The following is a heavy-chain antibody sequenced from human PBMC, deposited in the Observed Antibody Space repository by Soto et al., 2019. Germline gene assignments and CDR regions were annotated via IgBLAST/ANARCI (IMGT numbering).Heavy chain of an antibody. Sequence: QVQLQESGPGLVKPSETLSLTCSVSGGSISFYNWNWIRQSPGKGLEWIGYIYHSGRTNYNPSLKSRVTISVDTSKNQFSLQLSSVTAADTAVYYCAKGDSTTHGDSFDIWGQGTMFTVSP. D-gene: IGHD6-13*01. CDR2: IYHSGRT. J-gene: IGHJ3*02. CDR3: AKGDSTTHGDSFDI. CDR1: GGSISFYN. V-gene: IGHV4-59*01.